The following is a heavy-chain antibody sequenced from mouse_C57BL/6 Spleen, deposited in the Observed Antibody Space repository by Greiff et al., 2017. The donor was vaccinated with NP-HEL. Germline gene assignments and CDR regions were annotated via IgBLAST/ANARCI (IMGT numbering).Heavy chain of an antibody. V-gene: IGHV1-81*01. CDR2: IYPRSGNT. CDR3: ARWRDYYARDY. Sequence: VQLQQSGAELARPGASVKLSCKASGYTFTSYGISWVKQRTGQGLEWIGEIYPRSGNTYYNEKFKGKATLTTDKSSSTAYMELRSLTSEDSAVYFCARWRDYYARDYWGQGTSVTVSS. J-gene: IGHJ4*01. CDR1: GYTFTSYG.